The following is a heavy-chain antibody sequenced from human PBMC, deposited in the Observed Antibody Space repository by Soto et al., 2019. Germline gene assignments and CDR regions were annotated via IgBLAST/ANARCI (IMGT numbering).Heavy chain of an antibody. CDR3: ARDHYDSSGYYGHDY. D-gene: IGHD3-22*01. V-gene: IGHV3-23*01. J-gene: IGHJ4*02. Sequence: GGSLRLSCAASGFTFSSYAMSWVRQAPGKGLEWVSAISGSGGSTYYADSVKGRFTISRDNSKNTLYLQMNSLRAEDTAVYYCARDHYDSSGYYGHDYWGQGTLVTVSS. CDR1: GFTFSSYA. CDR2: ISGSGGST.